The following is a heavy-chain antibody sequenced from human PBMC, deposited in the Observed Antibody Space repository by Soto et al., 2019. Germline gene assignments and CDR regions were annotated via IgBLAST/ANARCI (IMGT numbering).Heavy chain of an antibody. CDR3: ARDLSGYYSY. D-gene: IGHD3-3*01. V-gene: IGHV3-11*01. Sequence: QVQLVQSGAEVKKPGASVKVSCKASGYTFSDYYMSWIRQAPGKGLEWVSYISSSGSTIYYADSVKGRFTISRDNAKNSLYLQMNSLRAEDTAVYYCARDLSGYYSYWGQGTLVTVSS. J-gene: IGHJ4*02. CDR1: GYTFSDYY. CDR2: ISSSGSTI.